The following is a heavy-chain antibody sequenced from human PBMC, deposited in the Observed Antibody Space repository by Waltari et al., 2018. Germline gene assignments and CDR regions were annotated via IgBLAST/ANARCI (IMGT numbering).Heavy chain of an antibody. V-gene: IGHV4-34*01. Sequence: QVQLQQWGAGLLKPSETLSLSCAVYGGSFSGYYWTWVRQSPGKGLEWIGEITHSGSTYCHPSLKSRVTISVDSSKNQFSLRLTSVTAADTAVYYCARGLRVRTFDIWGQGTMVNVSS. CDR1: GGSFSGYY. CDR2: ITHSGST. CDR3: ARGLRVRTFDI. J-gene: IGHJ3*02. D-gene: IGHD3-22*01.